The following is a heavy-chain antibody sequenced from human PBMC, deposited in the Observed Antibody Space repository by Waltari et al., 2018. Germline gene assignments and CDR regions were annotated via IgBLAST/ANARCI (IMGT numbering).Heavy chain of an antibody. V-gene: IGHV4-38-2*01. D-gene: IGHD6-19*01. J-gene: IGHJ4*02. CDR1: GYSISSGYY. CDR3: ARTTRIAVAGMFDY. Sequence: QVQLQESGPGLVKPSETLSLTCAVSGYSISSGYYWGWIRQPPGKGLEWIGSIYHSGSTYYNPSLKSRVTISVDTSKNQFSLKRSSVTAADTAVYYCARTTRIAVAGMFDYWGQGTLVTVSS. CDR2: IYHSGST.